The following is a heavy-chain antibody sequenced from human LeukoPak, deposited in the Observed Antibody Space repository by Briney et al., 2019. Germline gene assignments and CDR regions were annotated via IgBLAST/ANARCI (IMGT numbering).Heavy chain of an antibody. J-gene: IGHJ4*02. Sequence: GESLKISCQGSGYIFTSYWICWVRQMLGKGLEWMGRIDPSDSYTNYSPSFQGHVTISADKSISTAYLQWRSLKASDTAMYYCALAAGDYWGQGTLVTVSS. V-gene: IGHV5-10-1*01. D-gene: IGHD6-13*01. CDR1: GYIFTSYW. CDR2: IDPSDSYT. CDR3: ALAAGDY.